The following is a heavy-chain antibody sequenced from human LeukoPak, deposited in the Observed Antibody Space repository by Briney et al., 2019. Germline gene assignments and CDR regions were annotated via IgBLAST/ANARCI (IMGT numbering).Heavy chain of an antibody. CDR1: GFTFSSYW. CDR3: ARDWYYDSSGYYIFGEDAFDI. D-gene: IGHD3-22*01. Sequence: GGSLRLSCAASGFTFSSYWMSWVRQAPGKGLEWVANIKQDGSEKYYVDSVKGRFTISRDNAKNSLYLQMNSLRAEDTAVYYCARDWYYDSSGYYIFGEDAFDIWGQGTMVTVSS. V-gene: IGHV3-7*01. J-gene: IGHJ3*02. CDR2: IKQDGSEK.